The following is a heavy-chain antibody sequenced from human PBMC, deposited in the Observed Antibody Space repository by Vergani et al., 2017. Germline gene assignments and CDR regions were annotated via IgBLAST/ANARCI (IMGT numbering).Heavy chain of an antibody. CDR3: ATQHRGYSDYDITVVYYYGIDV. CDR1: GFTVSNNY. D-gene: IGHD5-12*01. Sequence: EVQLVESGGGLIQPGGSLRLSCAASGFTVSNNYMSWVRQAPGKGLEWVSIIYSGGSTNYADSVKGRFTISRDNLKNMLYLQMNSLRAEDTAVYYCATQHRGYSDYDITVVYYYGIDVWGQGTTVTVSS. CDR2: IYSGGST. J-gene: IGHJ6*02. V-gene: IGHV3-53*01.